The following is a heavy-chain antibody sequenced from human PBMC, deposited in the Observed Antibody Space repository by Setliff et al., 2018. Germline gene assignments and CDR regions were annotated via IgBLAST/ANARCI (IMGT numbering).Heavy chain of an antibody. D-gene: IGHD3-3*01. CDR2: INPNSGGT. Sequence: ASVKVSCKASGYTFTGYYMHWVRQAPGQGLEWMGRINPNSGGTNYAQKFQGWVTMTRDTSISTAYMELSRLRSDDTAVYYGARGRDFWSGYLVYWGQGTLVTVSS. J-gene: IGHJ4*02. V-gene: IGHV1-2*04. CDR1: GYTFTGYY. CDR3: ARGRDFWSGYLVY.